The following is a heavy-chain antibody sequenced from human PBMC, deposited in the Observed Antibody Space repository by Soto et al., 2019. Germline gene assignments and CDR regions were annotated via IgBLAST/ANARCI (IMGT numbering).Heavy chain of an antibody. J-gene: IGHJ4*02. CDR1: GFTFSSYA. CDR3: ARDRSSSWYERGIDY. V-gene: IGHV3-30*04. CDR2: ISYDGRNK. Sequence: QVQLVESGGGVVQPGRSLILSCAASGFTFSSYAMHWVRQSPGKGLEWVAVISYDGRNKYYADSVKGRFTISRENSKNSLYLKMNSLRAEDTAVYYCARDRSSSWYERGIDYWGQGTLVTVSS. D-gene: IGHD6-13*01.